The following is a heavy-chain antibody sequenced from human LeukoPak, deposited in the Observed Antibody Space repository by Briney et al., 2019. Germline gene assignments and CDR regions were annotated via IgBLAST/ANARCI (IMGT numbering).Heavy chain of an antibody. CDR2: INHSVST. D-gene: IGHD2-21*02. CDR1: GGSFSGYY. V-gene: IGHV4-34*01. J-gene: IGHJ6*03. Sequence: SETLSLTCAVYGGSFSGYYWSWIRQPPGEGLGWIGEINHSVSTNYNPSLKSRVTISVDTPKNQFSLKLSSVTAADTAVYYCAREAGSRLSYYYYMDVWGKGTTVTVSS. CDR3: AREAGSRLSYYYYMDV.